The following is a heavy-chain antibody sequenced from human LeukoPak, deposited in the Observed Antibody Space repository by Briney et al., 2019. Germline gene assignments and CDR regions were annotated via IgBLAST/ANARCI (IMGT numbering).Heavy chain of an antibody. Sequence: GGSLRLSCAASGFTFSSYSMNWVRQAPGKGLEWVSSISSSSSYIYYADSVKGRFTISRDNAKNSLYLQMNSLRAEDTAVYYCAREGPRHDAFDIWGQGTMVTVSS. J-gene: IGHJ3*02. CDR1: GFTFSSYS. CDR2: ISSSSSYI. V-gene: IGHV3-21*01. CDR3: AREGPRHDAFDI.